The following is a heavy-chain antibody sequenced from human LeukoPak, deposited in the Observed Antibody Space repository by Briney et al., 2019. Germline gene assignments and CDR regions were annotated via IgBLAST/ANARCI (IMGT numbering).Heavy chain of an antibody. CDR3: ARGGLSAYGDAFDI. Sequence: PGGSLRLSCAASGFTFSDYYMSWIRQAPGKGLEWVSYISSSGSTIYYADSVKGRFIISRDNSKNTLYLQMNSLRAEDTAMYYCARGGLSAYGDAFDIWGQGTMVTVSS. V-gene: IGHV3-11*01. J-gene: IGHJ3*02. CDR2: ISSSGSTI. D-gene: IGHD3-22*01. CDR1: GFTFSDYY.